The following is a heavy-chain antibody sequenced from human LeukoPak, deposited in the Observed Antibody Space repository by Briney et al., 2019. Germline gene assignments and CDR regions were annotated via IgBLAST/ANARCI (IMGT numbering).Heavy chain of an antibody. J-gene: IGHJ4*02. D-gene: IGHD6-13*01. CDR3: AKGDSSSWLFDY. CDR2: ISGSGGTT. CDR1: GFTFDDYA. Sequence: GGSLRLSCAASGFTFDDYAMSWVRQAPGKGLEWVSGISGSGGTTYYADSVKGRFTISRDNSKNTLYLQMNSLRAEDTAVYYCAKGDSSSWLFDYWGQGTLVTVSS. V-gene: IGHV3-23*01.